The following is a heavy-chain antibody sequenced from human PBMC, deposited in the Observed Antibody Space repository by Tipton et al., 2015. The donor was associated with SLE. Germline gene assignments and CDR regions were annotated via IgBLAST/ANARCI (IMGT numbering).Heavy chain of an antibody. V-gene: IGHV4-39*07. CDR2: IYSSGRT. J-gene: IGHJ4*02. CDR1: GDSVTNQIFY. CDR3: ARGGYCRSASCYRFDS. Sequence: TLSLTCTVSGDSVTNQIFYWGWIRQPPGGGLEWIGTIYSSGRTDYNPSLRSRVTVSRDTPKNQVSLRLTSVTAADTAVYYCARGGYCRSASCYRFDSWGQGTLVTVTS. D-gene: IGHD2-2*02.